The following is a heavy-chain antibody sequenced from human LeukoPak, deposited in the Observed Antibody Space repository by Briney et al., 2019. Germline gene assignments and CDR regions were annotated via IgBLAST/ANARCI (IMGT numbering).Heavy chain of an antibody. V-gene: IGHV3-53*01. J-gene: IGHJ3*01. CDR3: AGGIVAHAFDL. CDR1: GFTVSSNY. D-gene: IGHD2-15*01. Sequence: GGSLRLSCAASGFTVSSNYMSWVRQAPGKWLGWVSVIFSGGSTYYADSVKGRFTISRDNSKNTLYLHMTSLKAEDTAVYYWAGGIVAHAFDLWGQGTTVTVSS. CDR2: IFSGGST.